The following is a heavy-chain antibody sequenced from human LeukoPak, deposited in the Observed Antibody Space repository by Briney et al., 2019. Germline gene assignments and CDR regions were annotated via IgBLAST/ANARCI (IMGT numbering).Heavy chain of an antibody. J-gene: IGHJ4*02. CDR3: ARLGDSGYYADF. D-gene: IGHD3-22*01. Sequence: KPSETLSLTCTVTSDSISRSYFYWSWVRQPPGKGLQWIGSIYLTGSTYYNSSLKSRLTISLDTSRDQFSLKLSSVTAADTAVYYCARLGDSGYYADFWGQGTLVTVSS. V-gene: IGHV4-39*01. CDR2: IYLTGST. CDR1: SDSISRSYFY.